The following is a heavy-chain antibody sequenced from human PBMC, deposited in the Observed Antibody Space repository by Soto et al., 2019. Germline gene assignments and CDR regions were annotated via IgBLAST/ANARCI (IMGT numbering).Heavy chain of an antibody. D-gene: IGHD4-17*01. V-gene: IGHV3-7*01. CDR2: LNRDGSER. J-gene: IGHJ4*02. CDR3: ARGTVSAPGHDY. CDR1: GFSFSSYW. Sequence: PGGSLRLSCAVSGFSFSSYWMNWVRQAPGKGPEWVASLNRDGSERYYVDSVKGRFTISRDNAKNSLYLLMNNLGVEDTAVYYCARGTVSAPGHDYWGQGTLVTVSS.